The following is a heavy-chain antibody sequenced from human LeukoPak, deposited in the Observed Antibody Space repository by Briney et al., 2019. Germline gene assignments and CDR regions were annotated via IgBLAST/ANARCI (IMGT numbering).Heavy chain of an antibody. Sequence: PGGSLRLSCAASGFTFSSYAMSWVRQAPGKGLEWVSAISGSGGSTYYADSVKGRFTISRDNSMNTLYLQMNSLRAEDTAVYYCANGRGWFGELSWRQHYWGQGTLVTVSS. CDR3: ANGRGWFGELSWRQHY. CDR1: GFTFSSYA. J-gene: IGHJ4*02. V-gene: IGHV3-23*01. CDR2: ISGSGGST. D-gene: IGHD3-10*01.